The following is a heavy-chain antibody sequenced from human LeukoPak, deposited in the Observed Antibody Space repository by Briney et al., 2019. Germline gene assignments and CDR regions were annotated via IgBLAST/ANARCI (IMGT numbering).Heavy chain of an antibody. Sequence: GGSLRPSCAASGFTVSSNYMSWVRQAPGKGLEWVSVIYSGGSTYYADSVKGRFTISRDNSKNTLYLQMNSPRAEDTAVYYCAGAFYDYWGQGTLVTVSS. CDR1: GFTVSSNY. V-gene: IGHV3-53*01. CDR2: IYSGGST. CDR3: AGAFYDY. J-gene: IGHJ4*02.